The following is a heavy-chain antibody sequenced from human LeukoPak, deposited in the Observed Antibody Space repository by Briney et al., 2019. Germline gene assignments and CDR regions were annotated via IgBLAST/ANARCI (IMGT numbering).Heavy chain of an antibody. V-gene: IGHV1-2*02. CDR3: ATPTERLLPDY. Sequence: SVSVSCTPSLYSFTDYFMHSGPEAPGPRVEGMGWINPNGGDTDYAQKFQGRVTLTRDASIGTAYMELTRLRSDDTAVYYCATPTERLLPDYWGQGTLVTVSS. D-gene: IGHD2-15*01. J-gene: IGHJ4*02. CDR2: INPNGGDT. CDR1: LYSFTDYF.